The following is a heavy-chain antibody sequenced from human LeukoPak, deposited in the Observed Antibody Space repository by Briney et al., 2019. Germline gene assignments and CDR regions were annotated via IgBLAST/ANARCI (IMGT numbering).Heavy chain of an antibody. V-gene: IGHV3-23*01. CDR1: RFTFSSYA. CDR2: ISGSVGST. D-gene: IGHD1-26*01. CDR3: ARGGTSGSLIY. Sequence: PGGSLRLSCAASRFTFSSYAMSWVRQAPGKGLEWVSAISGSVGSTYYADSVKGRFTISRDNAKNTLYLQMNSLRAEDTAVYYCARGGTSGSLIYWGQGTLVTVSS. J-gene: IGHJ4*02.